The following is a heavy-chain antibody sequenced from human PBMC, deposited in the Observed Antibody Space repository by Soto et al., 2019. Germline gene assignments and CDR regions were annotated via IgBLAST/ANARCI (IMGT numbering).Heavy chain of an antibody. Sequence: QVQLVQSGAEVKKPGSSVKVSCKASGGTFSTSAITWVRQAPGQGLEWMGTIIHIFGTANYAQKFQGRVTITADESTSTSYMELSSLRSEDTAVYYCAGRHCGGGSCYSVAVAWWCQGTLVTVSS. J-gene: IGHJ4*02. CDR1: GGTFSTSA. D-gene: IGHD2-15*01. CDR3: AGRHCGGGSCYSVAVAW. V-gene: IGHV1-69*18. CDR2: IIHIFGTA.